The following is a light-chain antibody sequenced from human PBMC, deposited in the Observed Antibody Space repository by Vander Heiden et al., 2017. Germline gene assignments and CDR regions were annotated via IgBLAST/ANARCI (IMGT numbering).Light chain of an antibody. CDR3: QSYDSSLSGSEV. V-gene: IGLV1-40*01. CDR1: SPNIGAGYD. CDR2: GNS. J-gene: IGLJ2*01. Sequence: VLTQPPSVSGVPGQSVTTSCTGSSPNIGAGYDVHWYQQLPGTAPKLLIYGNSNRPSGVPDRFSGSKSGTSASLAITGLQAEDEADYYCQSYDSSLSGSEVFGGGTKLTVL.